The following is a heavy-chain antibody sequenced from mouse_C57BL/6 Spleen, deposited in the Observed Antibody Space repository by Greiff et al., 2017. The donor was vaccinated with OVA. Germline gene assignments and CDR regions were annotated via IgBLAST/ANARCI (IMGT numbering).Heavy chain of an antibody. J-gene: IGHJ3*01. CDR3: TRSGSSPLFAY. Sequence: QVQLQQSGAELVRPGASVTLSCKASGYTFTDYEMHWVKQTPVHGLEWIGAIDPETGGTAYNQKFKGKAILTADKSSSTAYMELRSLTSEDSAVYYCTRSGSSPLFAYWGQGTLVTVSA. CDR2: IDPETGGT. CDR1: GYTFTDYE. V-gene: IGHV1-15*01. D-gene: IGHD1-1*01.